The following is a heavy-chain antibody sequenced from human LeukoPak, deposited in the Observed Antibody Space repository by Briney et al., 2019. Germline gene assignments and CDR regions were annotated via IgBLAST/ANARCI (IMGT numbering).Heavy chain of an antibody. CDR2: IYYSGST. V-gene: IGHV4-30-4*01. CDR3: ASRLVGSYYYDSSGYSYAFDI. J-gene: IGHJ3*02. CDR1: GGSISSGDYY. D-gene: IGHD3-22*01. Sequence: SETLSLTCTVSGGSISSGDYYWSWIRQPPGKGLEWIGYIYYSGSTYYNPSLKSRVTISVDTSKNQFSLKLSSVTAADTAVYYCASRLVGSYYYDSSGYSYAFDIWGQGTMVTVSS.